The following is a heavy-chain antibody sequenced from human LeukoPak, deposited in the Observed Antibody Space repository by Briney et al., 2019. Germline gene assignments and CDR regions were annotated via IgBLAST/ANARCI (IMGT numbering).Heavy chain of an antibody. D-gene: IGHD6-25*01. J-gene: IGHJ5*02. Sequence: SETLSLTCAVSGGSISSSNWWTWVRQPPGKGLEWIGKIYHSGGTNYNPSLKSRVTISVDKSKNQFSLNLSSVTAADTAVYYCAREAARQWCDPWGERTLVSVFS. CDR3: AREAARQWCDP. V-gene: IGHV4-4*02. CDR2: IYHSGGT. CDR1: GGSISSSNW.